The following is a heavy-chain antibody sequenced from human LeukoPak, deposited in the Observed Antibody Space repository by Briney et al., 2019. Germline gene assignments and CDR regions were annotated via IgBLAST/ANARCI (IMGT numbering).Heavy chain of an antibody. Sequence: GGSLRLSCAASGFTFSSYSMNWVRQAPGKGLEWVSSISSSSSYIYYADSVKGRFTISRDNAKNSLYLQMNSLRAEDTAVYYCAVRRGSSSSPFDYWGQGTLVTVSS. CDR3: AVRRGSSSSPFDY. CDR2: ISSSSSYI. CDR1: GFTFSSYS. J-gene: IGHJ4*02. V-gene: IGHV3-21*01. D-gene: IGHD6-6*01.